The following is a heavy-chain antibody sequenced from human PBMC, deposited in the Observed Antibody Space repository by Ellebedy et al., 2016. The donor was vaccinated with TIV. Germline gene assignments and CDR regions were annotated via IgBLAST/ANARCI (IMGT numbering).Heavy chain of an antibody. CDR3: AAVDTAMVTFDY. CDR1: GGSISSYY. D-gene: IGHD5-18*01. Sequence: MPSETLSLTCTVSGGSISSYYWSRIRQPPGKGLEWIGHIYYSGSTNYNPSLKSRVTISVDTSKNQFSLKLSSVTAADTAVYYCAAVDTAMVTFDYWGQGTLVTVSS. CDR2: IYYSGST. J-gene: IGHJ4*02. V-gene: IGHV4-59*08.